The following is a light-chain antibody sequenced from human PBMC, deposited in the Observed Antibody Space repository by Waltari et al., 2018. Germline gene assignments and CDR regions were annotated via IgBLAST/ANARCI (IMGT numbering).Light chain of an antibody. Sequence: EIVLTQSPATLSLSPGERATLSCRASQSVSSYLAWYHQKPGQAPRLLIYDAPTRATGIPARFSGSGSWTDFSLTISSLEPEDVAVYYCQQRSNWPPLTFGGGTKVEIK. CDR1: QSVSSY. J-gene: IGKJ4*01. V-gene: IGKV3-11*01. CDR3: QQRSNWPPLT. CDR2: DAP.